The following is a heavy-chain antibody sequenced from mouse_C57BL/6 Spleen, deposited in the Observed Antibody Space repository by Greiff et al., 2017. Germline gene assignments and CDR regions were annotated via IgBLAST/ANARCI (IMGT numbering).Heavy chain of an antibody. CDR2: IYPGSGNT. CDR1: GYTFTDYY. CDR3: GREDHGNYGAIDY. V-gene: IGHV1-76*01. D-gene: IGHD2-1*01. Sequence: VKLVESGAELVRPGASVKLSCKASGYTFTDYYINWVKQRPGQGLEWIARIYPGSGNTYYNEKFKGKATLTAEKSSSTAYMQLSSLTSEDSAVYFCGREDHGNYGAIDYWCQGASGTVSS. J-gene: IGHJ4*01.